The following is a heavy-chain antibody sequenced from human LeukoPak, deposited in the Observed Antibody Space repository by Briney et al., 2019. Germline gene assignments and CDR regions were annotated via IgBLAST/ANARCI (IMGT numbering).Heavy chain of an antibody. CDR2: ISSSSSTM. V-gene: IGHV3-48*04. D-gene: IGHD6-13*01. J-gene: IGHJ4*02. Sequence: PGGSLRLSCAASGFTFSSYSMNWVRQAPGKGLEWVSYISSSSSTMYYADSVKGRFTISRDNAKNSLYLQMNSLRAEDTAVYYCARVAAARIFDYWGQGTLVTVSS. CDR1: GFTFSSYS. CDR3: ARVAAARIFDY.